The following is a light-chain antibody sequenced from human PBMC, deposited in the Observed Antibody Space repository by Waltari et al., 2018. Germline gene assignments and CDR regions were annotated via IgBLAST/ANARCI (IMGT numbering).Light chain of an antibody. Sequence: DIQMTQSPSSLSASVGDRVTITCQASQDISNYLNWYQQKPGKAPKLLIYDASNLETGVPSRFSGSGSGTDFTFTISSLQPEDFAVYYCQNRRNWPLLTFGGGTKVEIK. CDR1: QDISNY. CDR3: QNRRNWPLLT. V-gene: IGKV1-33*01. CDR2: DAS. J-gene: IGKJ4*01.